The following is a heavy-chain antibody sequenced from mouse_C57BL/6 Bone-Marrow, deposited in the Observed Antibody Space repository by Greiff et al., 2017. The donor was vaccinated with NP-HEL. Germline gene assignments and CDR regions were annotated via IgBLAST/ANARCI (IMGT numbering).Heavy chain of an antibody. V-gene: IGHV1-69*01. CDR1: GYTFTSYW. D-gene: IGHD2-1*01. J-gene: IGHJ1*03. Sequence: QVQLQQPGAELVMPGASVKLSCKASGYTFTSYWMHWVKQRPGQGLEWIGEIDPSDSYTNYNQKFKGKSTLTVDKSSSTAYMQLSSLTSEDSAVYYCARGPYIYGNYPYWYFDVWGTGTTVTVSS. CDR2: IDPSDSYT. CDR3: ARGPYIYGNYPYWYFDV.